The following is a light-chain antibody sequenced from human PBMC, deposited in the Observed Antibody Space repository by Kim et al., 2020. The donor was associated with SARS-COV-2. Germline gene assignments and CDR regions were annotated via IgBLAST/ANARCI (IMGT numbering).Light chain of an antibody. V-gene: IGKV3-20*01. CDR2: SAS. J-gene: IGKJ2*01. CDR3: QQYGSSQYT. CDR1: QTVPTNY. Sequence: EIVLTQSPGTLSLSPGERAILSCRASQTVPTNYLAWYQHKLGQSPRLLIYSASNRAIGVPDRFSGGGSGTEFTLTISRLEAEDFAVYYCQQYGSSQYTFGQGTKLEIK.